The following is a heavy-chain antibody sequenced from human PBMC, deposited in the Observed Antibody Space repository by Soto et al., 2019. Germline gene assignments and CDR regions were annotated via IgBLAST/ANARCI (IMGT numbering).Heavy chain of an antibody. CDR1: GGTFSSNP. Sequence: QVQLVQSGAEVKKPGSSVKVSCKASGGTFSSNPISWMRQAPGQGLEWVGGTIPTVGAGSYAQRLQGRVTITADKSTNTANMERSNLRPEDTAVYYCARRQSNGYNRYFDAWGQGTLVTVSS. CDR3: ARRQSNGYNRYFDA. V-gene: IGHV1-69*06. D-gene: IGHD5-12*01. CDR2: TIPTVGAG. J-gene: IGHJ4*02.